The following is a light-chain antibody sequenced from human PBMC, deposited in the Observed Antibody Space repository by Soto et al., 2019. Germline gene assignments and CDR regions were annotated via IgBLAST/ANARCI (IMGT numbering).Light chain of an antibody. CDR1: NSDVGGYDY. CDR2: AVS. Sequence: QSALTQPASVSGSPGQSITISCTGTNSDVGGYDYVSWYQQHPGNAPKLIIFAVSDRPSGVSNRFSGSKSGSTASLTISGLQTEDEADYYCCSYTHSATLVFGGGTKLTVL. CDR3: CSYTHSATLV. J-gene: IGLJ2*01. V-gene: IGLV2-14*01.